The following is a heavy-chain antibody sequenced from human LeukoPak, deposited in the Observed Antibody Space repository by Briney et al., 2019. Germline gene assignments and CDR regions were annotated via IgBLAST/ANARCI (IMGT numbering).Heavy chain of an antibody. Sequence: GASVTVSCKASGYNFISYAISWVRQAPGQGLEWMGGIIPIFGTANYAQKFQGRVTITADESTSTAYMELSSLRSEDTAVYYCALPLRPSHSGYGAWGQGTLVTVSS. CDR1: GYNFISYA. J-gene: IGHJ5*02. V-gene: IGHV1-69*13. D-gene: IGHD5-12*01. CDR3: ALPLRPSHSGYGA. CDR2: IIPIFGTA.